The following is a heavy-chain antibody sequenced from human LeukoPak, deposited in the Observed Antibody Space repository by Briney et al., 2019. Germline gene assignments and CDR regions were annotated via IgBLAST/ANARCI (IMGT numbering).Heavy chain of an antibody. D-gene: IGHD4-23*01. V-gene: IGHV3-20*04. J-gene: IGHJ4*02. CDR1: GFTFDDYG. CDR2: INWNGGST. CDR3: ARDRAYGGNHIDY. Sequence: PGGSLRLSCAASGFTFDDYGMSWVRPAPGKGLEWVSGINWNGGSTGYADSVKGRFTISRDNTRISLYLQMNSLRAEDTALYYCARDRAYGGNHIDYWGQGTLVTVSS.